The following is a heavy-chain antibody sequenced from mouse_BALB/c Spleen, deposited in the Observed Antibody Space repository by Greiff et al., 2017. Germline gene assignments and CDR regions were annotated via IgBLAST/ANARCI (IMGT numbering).Heavy chain of an antibody. CDR2: IYPGDGDT. J-gene: IGHJ4*01. CDR1: GYAFSSSW. V-gene: IGHV1-82*01. CDR3: ARSYPGARDY. D-gene: IGHD6-5*01. Sequence: VKLMESGPELVKPGASVKISCKASGYAFSSSWMNWVKQRPGQGLEWIGRIYPGDGDTNYNGKFKGKATLTADKSSSTAYMQLSSLTSVDSAVYFCARSYPGARDYWGQGTSVTVSS.